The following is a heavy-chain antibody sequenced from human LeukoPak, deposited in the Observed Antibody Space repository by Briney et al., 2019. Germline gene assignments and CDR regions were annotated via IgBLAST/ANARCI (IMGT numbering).Heavy chain of an antibody. V-gene: IGHV1-2*02. CDR3: ARGHYYADGRYPLHY. Sequence: GASVKVSCKASGYTFTGYYMHWVRQAPGQGLEWTGWINPNSGGTNYAQKFQGRVTMTRDTSISTAYMELSRLRSDDTALYYCARGHYYADGRYPLHYWGQGTLVTVSS. D-gene: IGHD3-22*01. CDR1: GYTFTGYY. CDR2: INPNSGGT. J-gene: IGHJ4*02.